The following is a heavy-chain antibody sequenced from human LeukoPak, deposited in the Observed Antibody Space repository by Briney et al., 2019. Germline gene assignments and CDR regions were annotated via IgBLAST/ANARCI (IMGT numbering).Heavy chain of an antibody. D-gene: IGHD1-1*01. V-gene: IGHV3-21*01. CDR1: GFYFSSYS. CDR3: ARVEATTGRNYHYYYMDV. CDR2: INSGSTYM. J-gene: IGHJ6*03. Sequence: PGGSLRLSCGASGFYFSSYSMNWVLQAPGKGLEWVSSINSGSTYMYYADSVKGRFTISRDNAKNSLHLQMYSLRAEDTAVYFCARVEATTGRNYHYYYMDVWGKGTTVTVSS.